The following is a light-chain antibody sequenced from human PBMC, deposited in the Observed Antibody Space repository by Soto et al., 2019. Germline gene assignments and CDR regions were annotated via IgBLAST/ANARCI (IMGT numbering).Light chain of an antibody. CDR1: HSITNN. CDR3: QQSYGTPYN. J-gene: IGKJ2*01. CDR2: RAS. V-gene: IGKV1-39*01. Sequence: IHITHSPSSLSASFTGIVTMTFGASHSITNNLNWYQQRLGKSPDLLIYRASTLQSGVPSRSSGSGSGPDSPPPISSLEQEDFGTYYCQQSYGTPYNFGQGPRWIS.